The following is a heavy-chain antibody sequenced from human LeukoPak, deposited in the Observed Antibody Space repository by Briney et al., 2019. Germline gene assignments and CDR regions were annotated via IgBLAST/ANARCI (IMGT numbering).Heavy chain of an antibody. V-gene: IGHV3-74*01. CDR1: GFTFSSHW. D-gene: IGHD1-26*01. Sequence: GGSLRLSCADSGFTFSSHWMHWVRQAPGKGLVWVSRIKYDASSTSYAESVNGRFTISRDNAKNTLYLQMNSLRAEDTAVYYCARGATYAYYQDYWGQGTLVTVSS. J-gene: IGHJ4*02. CDR2: IKYDASST. CDR3: ARGATYAYYQDY.